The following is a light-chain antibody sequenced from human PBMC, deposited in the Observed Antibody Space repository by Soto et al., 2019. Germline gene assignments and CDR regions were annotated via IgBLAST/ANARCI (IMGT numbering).Light chain of an antibody. Sequence: IVMTQSPTTLSVSPGERATLSCRASQSISSNLAWYQQRPGQAPRLLVYGASTRATGIPARFSGSGSGTEITLTISSLQTEDFAVFYCQHYNSWPYSLGQGTKLEIK. CDR1: QSISSN. CDR2: GAS. CDR3: QHYNSWPYS. J-gene: IGKJ2*03. V-gene: IGKV3-15*01.